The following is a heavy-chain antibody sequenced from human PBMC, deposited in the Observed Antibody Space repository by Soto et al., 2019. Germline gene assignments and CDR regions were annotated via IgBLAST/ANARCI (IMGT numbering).Heavy chain of an antibody. CDR3: ANENYYDSSGYDY. D-gene: IGHD3-22*01. CDR2: ISGSGGST. J-gene: IGHJ4*02. Sequence: EVQLLESGGGLVQPGGSLRLSCAASGFTFSSYAMSWVRQAPGKGLEWVSAISGSGGSTYYADSVKGRFTISRDNSKNTLYLQMNSVRAEDTAVYYCANENYYDSSGYDYWGQGTLVTVSS. V-gene: IGHV3-23*01. CDR1: GFTFSSYA.